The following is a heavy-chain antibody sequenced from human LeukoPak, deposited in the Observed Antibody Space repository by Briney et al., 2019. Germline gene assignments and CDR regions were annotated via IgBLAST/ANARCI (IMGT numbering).Heavy chain of an antibody. CDR2: NDNRGST. J-gene: IGHJ2*01. CDR3: ARVTRRGDSSGFYSDYWYFDV. Sequence: SETLSLTCTVSGGSISSYFWSWIRQPPGKGLEWIGYNDNRGSTNYNPSLKNRVSISVDPSKKQFSLKVTSVTAADTAIYYRARVTRRGDSSGFYSDYWYFDVWGRGALVTVSS. V-gene: IGHV4-59*01. CDR1: GGSISSYF. D-gene: IGHD3-22*01.